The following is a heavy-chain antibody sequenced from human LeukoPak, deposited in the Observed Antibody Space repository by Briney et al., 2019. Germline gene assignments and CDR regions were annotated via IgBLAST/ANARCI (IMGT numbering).Heavy chain of an antibody. CDR2: ISTNGGRT. Sequence: GGSLRLSCSASGFTFSSYAMHWARQAPGKGLEYVSGISTNGGRTYYVDSVKDRFTISRDNSKNTLYLQMSSLRVEDTAVYFCPLPTLGYWGQGTLVTVSS. J-gene: IGHJ4*02. CDR1: GFTFSSYA. CDR3: PLPTLGY. D-gene: IGHD2-15*01. V-gene: IGHV3-64D*08.